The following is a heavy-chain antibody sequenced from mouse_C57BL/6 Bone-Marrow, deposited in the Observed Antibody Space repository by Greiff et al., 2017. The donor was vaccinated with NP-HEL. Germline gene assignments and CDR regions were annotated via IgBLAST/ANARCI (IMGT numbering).Heavy chain of an antibody. CDR3: RWLRRRGNYFDY. CDR2: IRLKSDNYAT. CDR1: GFTFSNYW. V-gene: IGHV6-3*01. Sequence: EVKLVQSGGGLVQPGGSMKLSCVASGFTFSNYWMNWVRQSPGQGLEWVAQIRLKSDNYATHYAESVKGRFTISRDDSKSSVYLQMDKLMAEETGSCYGRWLRRRGNYFDYGGQGTTRTVSA. D-gene: IGHD2-2*01. J-gene: IGHJ2*01.